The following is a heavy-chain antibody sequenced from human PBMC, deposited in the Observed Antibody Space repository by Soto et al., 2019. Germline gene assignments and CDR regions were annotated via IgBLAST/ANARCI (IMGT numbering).Heavy chain of an antibody. Sequence: PVGSLRLSCVFSVFSFSGSWLSWVRQSPGKWLEWVATINPDGSEDTYLASVRGRFTVSRDKRKNSVSLQMNSLRDEDTAVYYCARDVEYSRFGPWGQGTPVIVSS. V-gene: IGHV3-7*01. CDR1: VFSFSGSW. CDR3: ARDVEYSRFGP. CDR2: INPDGSED. D-gene: IGHD5-12*01. J-gene: IGHJ5*02.